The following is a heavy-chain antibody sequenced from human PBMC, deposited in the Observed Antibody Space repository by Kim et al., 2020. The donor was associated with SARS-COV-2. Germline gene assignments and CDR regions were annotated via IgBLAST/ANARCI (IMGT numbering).Heavy chain of an antibody. CDR2: MNPNSGNT. V-gene: IGHV1-8*01. D-gene: IGHD1-26*01. CDR3: ARRRAPPLRLVGAAAYWYFDL. J-gene: IGHJ2*01. CDR1: GYTFTSYD. Sequence: ASVKVSCKASGYTFTSYDINWVRQATGQGLEWMGWMNPNSGNTGYAQKFQGRVTMTRNTSISTAYMELSSLRSEDTAVYYCARRRAPPLRLVGAAAYWYFDLWGRGTLVTVSS.